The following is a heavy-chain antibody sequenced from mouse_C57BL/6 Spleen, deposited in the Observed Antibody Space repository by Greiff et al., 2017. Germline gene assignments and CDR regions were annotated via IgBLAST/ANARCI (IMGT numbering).Heavy chain of an antibody. Sequence: VQLQESGAELVRPGASVTLSCKASGYTFTDYEMHWVKQTPVHGLEWIGAIDPETGGTAYNQKFKGKAILTADKSSSTAYMELRSLTSEDSAVYYCTSPGRFAYWGQGTLVTVSA. CDR3: TSPGRFAY. D-gene: IGHD3-3*01. CDR2: IDPETGGT. J-gene: IGHJ3*01. CDR1: GYTFTDYE. V-gene: IGHV1-15*01.